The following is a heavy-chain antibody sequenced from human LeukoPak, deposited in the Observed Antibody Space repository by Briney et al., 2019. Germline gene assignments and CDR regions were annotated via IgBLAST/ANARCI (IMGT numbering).Heavy chain of an antibody. Sequence: SETLSLTCAVYGGSFSGYYWSWIRQPPGKGLEWIGEINHSGSTNYNPSLKSRVTISVDKSKNQFSLKLSSVTAADTALYYCARDSGVATNLDYWGQGTLVTVSS. CDR2: INHSGST. J-gene: IGHJ4*02. D-gene: IGHD5-24*01. V-gene: IGHV4-34*01. CDR3: ARDSGVATNLDY. CDR1: GGSFSGYY.